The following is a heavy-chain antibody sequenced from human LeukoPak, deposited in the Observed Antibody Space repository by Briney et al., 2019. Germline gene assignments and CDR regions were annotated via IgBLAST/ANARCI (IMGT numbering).Heavy chain of an antibody. CDR3: ARGYWGYDS. CDR2: INPNSGGT. CDR1: GYTFTAYY. V-gene: IGHV1-2*04. Sequence: ASVKLSCKASGYTFTAYYMHWVRQAPGPGLEWMGWINPNSGGTNYAQKFQGWVTMTRDTSISIAYMELTRLKSDDTAVYYCARGYWGYDSWGQGTLVTVSS. J-gene: IGHJ4*02. D-gene: IGHD7-27*01.